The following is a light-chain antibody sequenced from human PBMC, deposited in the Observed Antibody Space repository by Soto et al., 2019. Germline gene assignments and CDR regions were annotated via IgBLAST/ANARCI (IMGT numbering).Light chain of an antibody. V-gene: IGKV1-5*03. J-gene: IGKJ2*01. CDR3: QQYDSYPYT. CDR1: QSISDW. Sequence: DIQMTQSPSTLSASVADRVTITCRASQSISDWLAWYQQKPGKAPTLLIYRASNVQTGVPSRFSGSGSGTEFSLTISSLQPDDYATYYCQQYDSYPYTFGQGTKVEIK. CDR2: RAS.